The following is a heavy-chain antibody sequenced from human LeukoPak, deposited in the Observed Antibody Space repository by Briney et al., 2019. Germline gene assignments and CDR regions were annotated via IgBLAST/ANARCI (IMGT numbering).Heavy chain of an antibody. Sequence: ASVKVSCMASGYTFTSCYVHWVRQAPGQGLQWMGIIDPSGGNTDYAQKVQGRVTMTTDTSTSTAYMELRSLRSDDTAVYYCARDYSSGWPNFDYWGQGTLVTVSS. V-gene: IGHV1-46*01. J-gene: IGHJ4*02. CDR1: GYTFTSCY. D-gene: IGHD6-19*01. CDR2: IDPSGGNT. CDR3: ARDYSSGWPNFDY.